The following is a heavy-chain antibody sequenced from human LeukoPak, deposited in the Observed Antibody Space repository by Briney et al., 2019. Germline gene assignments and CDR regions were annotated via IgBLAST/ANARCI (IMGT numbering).Heavy chain of an antibody. CDR1: GFTFSNAW. J-gene: IGHJ6*03. CDR3: TTKIYYYYYMDV. CDR2: IKSKTDGGTT. Sequence: GGSLRLSCAASGFTFSNAWMSWVRQAPGKGLEWVGRIKSKTDGGTTDYAAPVKGRFTISRDDSKNTLYLQMNSLKTEDTAVYYCTTKIYYYYYMDVWGKETTVTVSS. V-gene: IGHV3-15*01.